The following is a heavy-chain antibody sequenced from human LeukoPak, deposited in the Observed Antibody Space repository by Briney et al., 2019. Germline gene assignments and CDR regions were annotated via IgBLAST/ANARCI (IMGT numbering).Heavy chain of an antibody. CDR1: GFTFSSCA. J-gene: IGHJ4*02. V-gene: IGHV3-23*01. Sequence: PGGSLRLSCEASGFTFSSCAMTWVRQAPGKGLEWVSTISGSGVRTNYADSVKGRFTVSRDDSPNTLFLQMNSLRAEDTALYYCAKHLAYSSSWIDSWGQGTLVTVSS. D-gene: IGHD6-13*01. CDR2: ISGSGVRT. CDR3: AKHLAYSSSWIDS.